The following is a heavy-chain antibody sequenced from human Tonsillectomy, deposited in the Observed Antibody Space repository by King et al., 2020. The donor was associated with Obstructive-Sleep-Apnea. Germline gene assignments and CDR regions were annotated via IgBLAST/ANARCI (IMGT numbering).Heavy chain of an antibody. D-gene: IGHD3-16*02. Sequence: VQLVESGGGVVQPGRSLRLSCAASGFTFSSYAMHWVRQAPGKGLEWVAGISYDGRNKYYADSVKGRFTISRDNSKNTLYLQMNSLRAEDTAVYYCGRDFTMISFGGVIVDWGQGTLVTVSS. J-gene: IGHJ4*02. CDR3: GRDFTMISFGGVIVD. V-gene: IGHV3-30*04. CDR2: ISYDGRNK. CDR1: GFTFSSYA.